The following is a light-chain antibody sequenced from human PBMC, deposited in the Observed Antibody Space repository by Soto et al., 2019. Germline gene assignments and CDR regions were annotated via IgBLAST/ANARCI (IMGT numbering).Light chain of an antibody. CDR3: SSYTSDSSYV. Sequence: TRPASVSGSAGQSITIAGTGASSDVGGYNYVSWYQQHPGKAPKLMIYEVSNRPSGVSNRFSASKSGNTASLFISGLQAEDEADYYCSSYTSDSSYVFGSGTKVTVL. J-gene: IGLJ1*01. CDR2: EVS. V-gene: IGLV2-14*01. CDR1: SSDVGGYNY.